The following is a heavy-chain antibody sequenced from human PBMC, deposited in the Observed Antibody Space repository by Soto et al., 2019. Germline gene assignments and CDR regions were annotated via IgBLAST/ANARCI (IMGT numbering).Heavy chain of an antibody. CDR1: GYIFSSYD. D-gene: IGHD6-13*01. Sequence: QVQLVQSGAEVKKPGASVKVSCKASGYIFSSYDMHWVRQAPGQRLEWMGWINAGNGNTKYSQKFQGRVTITRDTAASTADMELSSLRSEDTAVYYCARVHSSSWYVDYWGQGTLVTVSS. CDR2: INAGNGNT. CDR3: ARVHSSSWYVDY. V-gene: IGHV1-3*01. J-gene: IGHJ4*02.